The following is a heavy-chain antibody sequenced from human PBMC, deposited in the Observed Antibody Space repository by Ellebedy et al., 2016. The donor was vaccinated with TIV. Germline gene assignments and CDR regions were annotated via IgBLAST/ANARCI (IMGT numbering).Heavy chain of an antibody. CDR1: GYTFTYYY. V-gene: IGHV1-2*06. Sequence: AASVKVSCKASGYTFTYYYIHWVRQAPGQGLEWMGRVDPRSGRTQYAQPFQGRVTMTSDTSITTAYMELTSLRSGDTAVYYCARGAVYSSDGMDVWGQGTTVTVS. J-gene: IGHJ6*02. CDR2: VDPRSGRT. D-gene: IGHD2-21*01. CDR3: ARGAVYSSDGMDV.